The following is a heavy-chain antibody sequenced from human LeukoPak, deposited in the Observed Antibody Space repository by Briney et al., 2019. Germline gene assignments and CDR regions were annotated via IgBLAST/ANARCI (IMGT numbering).Heavy chain of an antibody. CDR1: GFTFSDFA. CDR2: ISGSGGST. V-gene: IGHV3-23*01. Sequence: GGSQRLSCPASGFTFSDFALSWVRQAPGKGLEWVSAISGSGGSTYYADSVKGRFTISRDNSKNTLYLQMNSLRAEDTAVYYCTDDFWSGYETGDYWGQGTLVTVSS. D-gene: IGHD3-3*01. J-gene: IGHJ4*02. CDR3: TDDFWSGYETGDY.